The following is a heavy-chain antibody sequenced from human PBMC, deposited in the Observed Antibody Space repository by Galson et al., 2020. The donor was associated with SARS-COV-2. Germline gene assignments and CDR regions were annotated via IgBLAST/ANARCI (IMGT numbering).Heavy chain of an antibody. CDR2: ISYDGSNK. Sequence: GGSLRLSCAASGFTFSSYAMHWVRQAPGKGLEWVAVISYDGSNKYYADSVKGRFTISRDNSKNTLYLQMNSLRAEDTAVYYCARPRTGGYYYYYGMDVWGQGTTVTVSS. CDR1: GFTFSSYA. CDR3: ARPRTGGYYYYYGMDV. J-gene: IGHJ6*02. V-gene: IGHV3-30-3*01. D-gene: IGHD7-27*01.